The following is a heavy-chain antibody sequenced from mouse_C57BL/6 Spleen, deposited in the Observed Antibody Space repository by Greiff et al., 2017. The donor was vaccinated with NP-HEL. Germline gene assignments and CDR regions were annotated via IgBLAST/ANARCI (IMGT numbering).Heavy chain of an antibody. CDR3: ARNYGSSHYFDY. CDR2: IYPGGGYT. CDR1: GYTFTNYW. J-gene: IGHJ2*01. Sequence: VQVVESGAELVRPGTSVKMSCKASGYTFTNYWIGWAKQRPGHGLEWIGDIYPGGGYTNYNEKFKGKATLTADKSSSTAYMQFSSLTSEDSAIYYCARNYGSSHYFDYWGQGTTLTVSS. D-gene: IGHD1-1*01. V-gene: IGHV1-63*01.